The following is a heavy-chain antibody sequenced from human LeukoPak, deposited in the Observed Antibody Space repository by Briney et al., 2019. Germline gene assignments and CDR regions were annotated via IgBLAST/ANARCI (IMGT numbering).Heavy chain of an antibody. Sequence: GGSLRLSCAASRLTFSSYWMHWVRQAPGKGLVWVSRINSDGSSTSYADSVKGRFTISRDSAKNTLYLQMNSLRGEDTAVYYCAREVSQLVRDLDYWGQGTLVTVSS. D-gene: IGHD6-6*01. CDR3: AREVSQLVRDLDY. V-gene: IGHV3-74*01. CDR2: INSDGSST. J-gene: IGHJ4*02. CDR1: RLTFSSYW.